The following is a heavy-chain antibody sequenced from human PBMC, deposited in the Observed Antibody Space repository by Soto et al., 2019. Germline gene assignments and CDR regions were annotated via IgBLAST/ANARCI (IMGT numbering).Heavy chain of an antibody. D-gene: IGHD6-13*01. V-gene: IGHV3-33*01. Sequence: QVQLVESGGGVVQPGRSPRLSCAASGFTFSSYGMHWVRQAPGKGLEWVAVIWYDGSNKYYADSVKGRFTISRDNSKNTLYLQMNSLRAEDTAVYYCASGIAAARTLDYWGQGTLVTVSS. CDR2: IWYDGSNK. J-gene: IGHJ4*02. CDR3: ASGIAAARTLDY. CDR1: GFTFSSYG.